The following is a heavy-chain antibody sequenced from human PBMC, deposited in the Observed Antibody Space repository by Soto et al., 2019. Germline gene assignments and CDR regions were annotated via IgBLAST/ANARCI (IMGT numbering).Heavy chain of an antibody. Sequence: QVQLVQSGAEVKKPGASVKVSCKASGYTFSSYGVVWVRQAPGQGLEWMGWISAYKDNTNYAQNFQGRVTMTTYTSPGTTYLELSSLRSDATAVYYCARLPGNRDDYWYFDLWGRGTLVIVSS. CDR1: GYTFSSYG. CDR2: ISAYKDNT. J-gene: IGHJ2*01. CDR3: ARLPGNRDDYWYFDL. V-gene: IGHV1-18*01.